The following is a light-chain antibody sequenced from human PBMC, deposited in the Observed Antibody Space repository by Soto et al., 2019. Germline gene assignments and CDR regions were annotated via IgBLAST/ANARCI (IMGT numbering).Light chain of an antibody. CDR3: QQYGSSYT. V-gene: IGKV3-20*01. CDR2: GAS. J-gene: IGKJ2*01. Sequence: EIVLTQSPGTLSLSPGEIATLSCRASQSVSSSHLAWYQQNPVQAPRLLIYGASSRATGIPDRFSGSGSGSDFTLTISILETEDFAVYYCQQYGSSYTFGQGTKLESK. CDR1: QSVSSSH.